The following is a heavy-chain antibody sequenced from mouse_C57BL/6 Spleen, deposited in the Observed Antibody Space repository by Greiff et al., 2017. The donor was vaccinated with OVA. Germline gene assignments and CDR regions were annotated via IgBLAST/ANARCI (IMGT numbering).Heavy chain of an antibody. CDR2: INPSNGGN. V-gene: IGHV1-53*01. J-gene: IGHJ1*03. D-gene: IGHD2-5*01. Sequence: QVQLQQPGTELVKPGASVKLSCKASGYTFTSYWMHWVKQRPGQGLEWIGNINPSNGGNNYNEKFKSKATLTVDKSSSTAYMQLSSLTSEDSAVYYCARGWSNYDWYFDVWGTGTTVTVSS. CDR1: GYTFTSYW. CDR3: ARGWSNYDWYFDV.